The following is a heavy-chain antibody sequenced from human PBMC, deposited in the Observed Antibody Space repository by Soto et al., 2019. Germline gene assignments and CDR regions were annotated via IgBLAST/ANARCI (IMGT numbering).Heavy chain of an antibody. CDR3: AGGRVTIFGVAMDV. J-gene: IGHJ6*02. D-gene: IGHD3-3*01. CDR1: SGSFSGYF. V-gene: IGHV4-34*01. CDR2: INHSGST. Sequence: SETLSLTCGVYSGSFSGYFWSWIRQPPGKGLEWIGEINHSGSTNYNPSLKSRVTISLDTSKNHFSLKLNSVTAADTAVYYCAGGRVTIFGVAMDVWGQGTTVTVSS.